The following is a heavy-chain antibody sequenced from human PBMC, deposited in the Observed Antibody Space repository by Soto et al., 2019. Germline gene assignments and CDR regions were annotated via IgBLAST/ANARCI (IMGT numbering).Heavy chain of an antibody. V-gene: IGHV4-34*01. D-gene: IGHD4-17*01. CDR3: ARRGLLYYGDKPNWFDP. CDR2: INHSGST. Sequence: PSETLSLTCAVYGGSFSGYYWSWIRQPPGKGLEWIGEINHSGSTNYNPSLKSRVTISVDTSKNQFSLKLSSVTAADTAVYYCARRGLLYYGDKPNWFDPWGQGTLVTVSS. CDR1: GGSFSGYY. J-gene: IGHJ5*02.